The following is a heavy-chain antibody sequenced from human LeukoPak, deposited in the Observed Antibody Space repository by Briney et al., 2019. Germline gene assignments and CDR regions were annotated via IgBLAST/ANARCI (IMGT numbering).Heavy chain of an antibody. CDR2: IDTDGSIT. CDR1: GFTFGNYW. CDR3: VRDRGGRYEY. Sequence: AGSLRLSCAASGFTFGNYWMHWVRQVPGKGLVWVSRIDTDGSITNYADSARSRFTISRDNARNNLYLQMNSLRAEDTAVYYCVRDRGGRYEYWGQGPLVTVSS. D-gene: IGHD1-26*01. V-gene: IGHV3-74*01. J-gene: IGHJ4*02.